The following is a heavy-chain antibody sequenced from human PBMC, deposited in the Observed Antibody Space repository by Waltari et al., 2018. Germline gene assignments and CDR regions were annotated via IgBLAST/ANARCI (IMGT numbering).Heavy chain of an antibody. Sequence: EVQLVESGGGLVQPGGSLRLSCAAPGFTFRSFSMHWVRQGPGKGLEWISYIGLGGGPVHYADSVKGRFTIFRDNDKNSLYLEMNSLRAEDTGLYYCARGSAAGIASWGQGTLVTVSS. CDR3: ARGSAAGIAS. D-gene: IGHD6-13*01. CDR1: GFTFRSFS. CDR2: IGLGGGPV. V-gene: IGHV3-48*01. J-gene: IGHJ5*01.